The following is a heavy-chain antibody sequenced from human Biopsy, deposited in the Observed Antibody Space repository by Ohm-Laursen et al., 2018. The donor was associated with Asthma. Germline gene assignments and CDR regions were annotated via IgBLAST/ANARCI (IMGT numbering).Heavy chain of an antibody. Sequence: TLSLTCTLGGAYIGSRDHHWSWIRQSPGTGLEWLGFVFWSGTTHYNRSLERRLSISIDTTRNEFSMTLRSVTAADTAVYFCARVVSYGDLYFGIDVWGPGTTVSVS. CDR2: VFWSGTT. CDR3: ARVVSYGDLYFGIDV. V-gene: IGHV4-30-4*01. D-gene: IGHD4-17*01. J-gene: IGHJ6*02. CDR1: GAYIGSRDHH.